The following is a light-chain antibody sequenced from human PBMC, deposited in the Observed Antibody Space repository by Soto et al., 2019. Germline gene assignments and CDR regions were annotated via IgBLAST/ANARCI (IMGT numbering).Light chain of an antibody. CDR3: QQYNGWPLT. J-gene: IGKJ4*01. Sequence: EIVMTQSPATLSVSPGATPTLSCRASQSVSSNLTWYQQKPGQTPKLLIYDASTTATAIPARFSGSGSGTEFTLTISSLQAEDVADYYCQQYNGWPLTFGGGTKVEIK. CDR1: QSVSSN. CDR2: DAS. V-gene: IGKV3-15*01.